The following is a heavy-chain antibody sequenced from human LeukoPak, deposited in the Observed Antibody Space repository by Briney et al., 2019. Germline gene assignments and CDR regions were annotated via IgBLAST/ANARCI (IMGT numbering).Heavy chain of an antibody. J-gene: IGHJ3*02. Sequence: GGSLRLSCAASGFTVSINYMSWVRQAPGKGLESVSVIYSGGSTYYADSVKGRFTISRDNSKNTLYLQMNSLRAEDTAVYYCARDLGEQQLGHAFDIWGQGTMVTVSS. V-gene: IGHV3-66*01. D-gene: IGHD6-13*01. CDR2: IYSGGST. CDR3: ARDLGEQQLGHAFDI. CDR1: GFTVSINY.